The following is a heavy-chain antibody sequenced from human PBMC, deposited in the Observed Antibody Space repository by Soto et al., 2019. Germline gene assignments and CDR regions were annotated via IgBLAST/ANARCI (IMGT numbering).Heavy chain of an antibody. V-gene: IGHV3-30*03. CDR3: ARMNWHDADYYGMAV. D-gene: IGHD1-1*01. CDR1: GFTFSSYG. J-gene: IGHJ6*02. Sequence: QVQLVESRGDVVQPGRSLRLSCAASGFTFSSYGMHWVRQAPGKGLEWVAVISYDGSNKYYADSVKGRFTISRDNSKNTLYLQMNSLRAEDTAVYYCARMNWHDADYYGMAVWGQGTTVTVAS. CDR2: ISYDGSNK.